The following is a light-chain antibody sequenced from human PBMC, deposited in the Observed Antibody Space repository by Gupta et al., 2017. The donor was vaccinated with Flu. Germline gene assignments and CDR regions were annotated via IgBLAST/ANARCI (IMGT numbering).Light chain of an antibody. J-gene: IGKJ1*01. CDR1: QTITKS. CDR3: QQSNSPFWT. Sequence: DIQMTQSPSSLSASVGDRVTITCRASQTITKSLNWYQQKPGKAPKVLIYAASTLLSGVPSRFSGSGSGTDFTLTISDLQPEDLGIYYCQQSNSPFWTFGQGTKVEIK. CDR2: AAS. V-gene: IGKV1-39*01.